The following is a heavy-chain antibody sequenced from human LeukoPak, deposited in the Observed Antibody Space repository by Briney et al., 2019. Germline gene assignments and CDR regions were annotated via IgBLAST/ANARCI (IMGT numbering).Heavy chain of an antibody. V-gene: IGHV3-23*01. CDR3: AKSRVVDRRGYFDY. Sequence: PGGSLRLSCVASGFTFNIYPMTWVRQSLEKGLEWVSTIGTGGDTYYADSVKGRFTISRDDSKNTLYLQMHSLGAEDTAVYYCAKSRVVDRRGYFDYWGQGTLVTVSS. D-gene: IGHD2-15*01. CDR2: IGTGGDT. J-gene: IGHJ4*02. CDR1: GFTFNIYP.